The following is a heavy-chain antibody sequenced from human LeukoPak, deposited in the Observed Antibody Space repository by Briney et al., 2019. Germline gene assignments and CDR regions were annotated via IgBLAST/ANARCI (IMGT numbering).Heavy chain of an antibody. CDR1: GYTFTSYY. V-gene: IGHV1-46*01. J-gene: IGHJ4*02. Sequence: ASVKVSCKASGYTFTSYYIHWVRQAPGQGLEWMGILNPAGGTTSYAQKFRGRVTMTRDTSTSTVYMEMSSLRSEDTAVYYCARDLTPPGYYYESSGYYDFWGQGTLVTVSS. D-gene: IGHD3-22*01. CDR2: LNPAGGTT. CDR3: ARDLTPPGYYYESSGYYDF.